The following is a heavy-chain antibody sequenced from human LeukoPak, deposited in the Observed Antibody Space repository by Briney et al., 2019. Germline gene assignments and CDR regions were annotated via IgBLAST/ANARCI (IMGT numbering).Heavy chain of an antibody. CDR3: PRGPKNYSDPGNYAGWFYYGMDV. CDR2: INHRGST. J-gene: IGHJ6*02. CDR1: VGSFSDYY. D-gene: IGHD3-22*01. V-gene: IGHV4-34*01. Sequence: SETLSLTCALHVGSFSDYYWSCIRQPPGKGLEWSGEINHRGSTNYNPSLKSRVTISVDTSKSPFSLKLSSVTAADTAVYSCPRGPKNYSDPGNYAGWFYYGMDVWGRGTTVTVSS.